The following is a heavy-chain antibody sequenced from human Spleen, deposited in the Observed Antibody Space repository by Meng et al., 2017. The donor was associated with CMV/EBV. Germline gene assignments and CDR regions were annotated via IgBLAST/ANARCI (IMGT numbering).Heavy chain of an antibody. CDR3: ARDKGLELLGY. CDR1: GGSFSDYY. J-gene: IGHJ4*02. Sequence: SETLSLTCAVSGGSFSDYYCSWIRQPPGKGLEWIGEINHSGSTNYNPSLRSRVTISVGTSQNHFSLKLSSVTAADTAVYYCARDKGLELLGYWGQGTLVTVSS. V-gene: IGHV4-34*01. CDR2: INHSGST. D-gene: IGHD3-10*01.